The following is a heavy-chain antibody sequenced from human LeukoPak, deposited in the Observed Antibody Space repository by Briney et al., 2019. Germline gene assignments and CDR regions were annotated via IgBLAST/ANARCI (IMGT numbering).Heavy chain of an antibody. CDR2: INHSGST. J-gene: IGHJ4*02. V-gene: IGHV4-34*01. CDR1: GGSFSGYY. D-gene: IGHD6-13*01. Sequence: SETPSLTCAVYGGSFSGYYWSWIRQPPGKGLEWIGEINHSGSTNYNPSLKSRVTISVDTSKNQFSLKLSSVTAAYTAVYYCARHEGSWYYFDYWGQGTLVTVSS. CDR3: ARHEGSWYYFDY.